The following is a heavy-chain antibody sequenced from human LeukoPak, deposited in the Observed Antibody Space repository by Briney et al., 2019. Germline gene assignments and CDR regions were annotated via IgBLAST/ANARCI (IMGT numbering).Heavy chain of an antibody. D-gene: IGHD3-10*01. CDR2: ISSSGSTI. CDR1: GFTFSSYE. J-gene: IGHJ4*02. CDR3: ARGINHYGSGSYYIR. Sequence: PGGSLRLSCAASGFTFSSYEMNWVRQAPGKGLEWVSYISSSGSTIYYADSVKGRFTISRDNAKNSLYLQMNSLRAEDTAVYYCARGINHYGSGSYYIRWGQGTLVTVSS. V-gene: IGHV3-48*03.